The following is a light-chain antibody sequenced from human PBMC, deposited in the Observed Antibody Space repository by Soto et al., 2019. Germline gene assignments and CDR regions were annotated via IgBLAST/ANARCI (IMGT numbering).Light chain of an antibody. Sequence: EIVMTQSPATLSVSPGERATLSCRASQSVSSNLAWYQQKPGQAPRLLIYGASTRATGIPARSSGSGSGTEFTLTISSLQSEDFAVYYCQQYNNWPPSITFGQGTRLEIK. V-gene: IGKV3-15*01. CDR2: GAS. CDR3: QQYNNWPPSIT. J-gene: IGKJ5*01. CDR1: QSVSSN.